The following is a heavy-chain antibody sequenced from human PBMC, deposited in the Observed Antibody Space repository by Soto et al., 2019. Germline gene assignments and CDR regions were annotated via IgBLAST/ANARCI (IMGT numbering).Heavy chain of an antibody. Sequence: VGSLRLSCAASGFTFSSYAMSWVRQAPGKGLEWVSAISGSGGSTYYADSVKGRFTISRDNSKNTLYLQMNSLRAEDTAVYYCAKVRRGIAAAGPFDYWGQGTLVTVSS. V-gene: IGHV3-23*01. CDR3: AKVRRGIAAAGPFDY. CDR2: ISGSGGST. CDR1: GFTFSSYA. J-gene: IGHJ4*02. D-gene: IGHD6-13*01.